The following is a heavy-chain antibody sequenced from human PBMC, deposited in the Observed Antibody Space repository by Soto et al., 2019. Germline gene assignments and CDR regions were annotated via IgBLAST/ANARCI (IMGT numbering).Heavy chain of an antibody. CDR3: ARDLGYYDSSGYFDY. CDR1: GFTFSEHY. D-gene: IGHD3-22*01. Sequence: QVHLVESGGGLVKPVGSLRLSCAGSGFTFSEHYMSWIRQAPGKGLEWISYVSSSDSTVYYADSVKGRLTISRDNAKNSLYLQMNSLRVEDTAVYYCARDLGYYDSSGYFDYWGQGTLVTVSS. V-gene: IGHV3-11*01. CDR2: VSSSDSTV. J-gene: IGHJ4*02.